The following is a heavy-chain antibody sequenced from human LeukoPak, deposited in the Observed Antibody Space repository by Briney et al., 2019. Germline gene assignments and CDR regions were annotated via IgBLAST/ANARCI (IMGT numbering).Heavy chain of an antibody. CDR1: GFTFNSYW. CDR3: ARYDYDFGGGYLIGFGMDV. Sequence: GGSLTRYCAASGFTFNSYWRHWLRPAPGKGLVWVTRINSGRSSTSYADSVKGRFTISRDNAKNTLYLQMNSLRAEDTAVYYCARYDYDFGGGYLIGFGMDVWGQGTTVTVSS. CDR2: INSGRSST. V-gene: IGHV3-74*01. J-gene: IGHJ6*02. D-gene: IGHD3-3*01.